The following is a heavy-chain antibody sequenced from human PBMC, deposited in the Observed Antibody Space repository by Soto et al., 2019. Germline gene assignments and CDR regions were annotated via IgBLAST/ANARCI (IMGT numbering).Heavy chain of an antibody. CDR3: ARKQAGFFYGIDY. CDR2: IADFGYT. D-gene: IGHD3-3*01. Sequence: SEALSLTCTVSGGSINSGGYYWTWLRQHPGKGLEWLGYIADFGYTFYNPSLQSRVILSMDTSKSQFSLKLSSATAADTAVYFCARKQAGFFYGIDYWGQGTLVTVSS. J-gene: IGHJ4*02. V-gene: IGHV4-31*03. CDR1: GGSINSGGYY.